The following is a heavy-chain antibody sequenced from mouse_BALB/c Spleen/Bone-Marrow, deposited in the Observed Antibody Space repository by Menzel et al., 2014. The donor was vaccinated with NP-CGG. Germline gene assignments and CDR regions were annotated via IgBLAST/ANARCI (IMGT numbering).Heavy chain of an antibody. Sequence: EVQLVESGGGLVQPGGSLKLSCAASGFDFSRYWMSWVRQVPGKGLEWIGEINPDSSTINYTPSLKDKFIISRDNAKNTLYLQMGKVRSEDTALYYCARLNYYGNLFVWGAGTTVTVSS. D-gene: IGHD1-1*01. CDR2: INPDSSTI. CDR3: ARLNYYGNLFV. CDR1: GFDFSRYW. J-gene: IGHJ1*01. V-gene: IGHV4-1*02.